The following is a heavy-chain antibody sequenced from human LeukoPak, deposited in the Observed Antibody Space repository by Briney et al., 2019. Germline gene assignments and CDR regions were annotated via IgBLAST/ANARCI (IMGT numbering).Heavy chain of an antibody. CDR2: ITYSGRGT. Sequence: PGGSLRLSCTASGLTFSNYTTTWVRQAPGKGLEWVAFITYSGRGTYYADCVKGRFSVSRDNSQNTVFLHMNSLRADDTALYYCSKDPNGDYVGAFDMWGPGTMVTVSS. D-gene: IGHD4-17*01. CDR3: SKDPNGDYVGAFDM. CDR1: GLTFSNYT. J-gene: IGHJ3*02. V-gene: IGHV3-23*01.